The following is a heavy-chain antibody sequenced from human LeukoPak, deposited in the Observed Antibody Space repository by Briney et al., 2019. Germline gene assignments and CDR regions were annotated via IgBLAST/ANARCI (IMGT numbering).Heavy chain of an antibody. V-gene: IGHV3-74*01. CDR1: AFTFSTSW. D-gene: IGHD3-3*02. J-gene: IGHJ4*02. CDR2: VNRDGTST. CDR3: ARDFSN. Sequence: PGGSLRLSCAATSAFTFSTSWMHWVRPAPGKGLEWVSRVNRDGTSTGYADSVKGRFTISRDNAKNTLYLQMNSLRVEDTAVYYCARDFSNWGQGTLVTVSS.